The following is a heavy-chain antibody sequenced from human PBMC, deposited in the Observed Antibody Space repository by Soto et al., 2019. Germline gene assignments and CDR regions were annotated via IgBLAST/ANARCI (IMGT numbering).Heavy chain of an antibody. CDR2: IYSGGST. V-gene: IGHV3-53*01. CDR3: ERQIAALSYFDP. D-gene: IGHD6-6*01. Sequence: VGSLRLSCAASGFTVSSNYMSWVRQAPGKGLEWVSVIYSGGSTYYADSVKGRFTISRDNSKNTLYLQMNSLRAEDTAVYYCERQIAALSYFDPWGQGTLVTVSS. CDR1: GFTVSSNY. J-gene: IGHJ5*02.